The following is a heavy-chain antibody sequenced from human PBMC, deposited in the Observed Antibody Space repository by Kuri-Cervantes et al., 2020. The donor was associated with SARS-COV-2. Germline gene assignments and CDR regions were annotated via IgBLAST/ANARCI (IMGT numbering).Heavy chain of an antibody. CDR3: ARGRRVCSGGSCYYYYYGMDV. V-gene: IGHV1-2*04. Sequence: ASVKVSCKASGYTFTGYYMHWVRQAPGQGLEWMGWINPNSGGTNYAQKFQGWVTMTRDTSISTAYMELSRLRSDDTAVYYCARGRRVCSGGSCYYYYYGMDVWAKGPRSPSP. CDR2: INPNSGGT. D-gene: IGHD2-15*01. J-gene: IGHJ6*02. CDR1: GYTFTGYY.